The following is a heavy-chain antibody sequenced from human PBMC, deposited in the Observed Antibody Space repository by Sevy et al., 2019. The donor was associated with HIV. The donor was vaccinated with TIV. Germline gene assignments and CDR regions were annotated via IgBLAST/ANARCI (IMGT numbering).Heavy chain of an antibody. CDR1: GFIFSTYG. V-gene: IGHV3-30*18. CDR2: ISYDGSEK. CDR3: AKMQGGSYNYYGMDV. J-gene: IGHJ6*02. Sequence: GGSLRLSCAASGFIFSTYGIHWVRQAPGKGLEWVAVISYDGSEKYYADSVRGPFTISRDNSKNTLYLQMNSLRVEDTAIYYCAKMQGGSYNYYGMDVWGQGTTVTVSS. D-gene: IGHD1-26*01.